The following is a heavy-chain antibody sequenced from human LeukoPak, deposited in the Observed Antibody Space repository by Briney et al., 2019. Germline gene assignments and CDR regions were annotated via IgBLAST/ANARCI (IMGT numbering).Heavy chain of an antibody. D-gene: IGHD3-3*01. V-gene: IGHV4-34*01. CDR1: GGSFSGYY. CDR3: ARGPRITIFGVVNRSFDY. Sequence: SETLSLTCAVYGGSFSGYYWSWIRQPPRKGLEWIGEINHSGSTNYNPSLKSRVTISVDTSKNQFSLKLNSVTAADTAVYYCARGPRITIFGVVNRSFDYWGQGTLVTVSS. CDR2: INHSGST. J-gene: IGHJ4*02.